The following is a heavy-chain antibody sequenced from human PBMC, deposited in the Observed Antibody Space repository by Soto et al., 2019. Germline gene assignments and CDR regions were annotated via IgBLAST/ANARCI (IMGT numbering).Heavy chain of an antibody. J-gene: IGHJ6*02. Sequence: QVQLVQSGAEVKKPGASVKVSCKASGYTFTSYGISWVRQAPGQGLEWMGWISAYNGNTNYAQKLQGRVTMTTDTSTSTAYMELRSLRSDDTDVYYCARGRYDILTGYYKESGEYYYYGMDVWGQGTTVTVSS. D-gene: IGHD3-9*01. CDR3: ARGRYDILTGYYKESGEYYYYGMDV. CDR2: ISAYNGNT. CDR1: GYTFTSYG. V-gene: IGHV1-18*01.